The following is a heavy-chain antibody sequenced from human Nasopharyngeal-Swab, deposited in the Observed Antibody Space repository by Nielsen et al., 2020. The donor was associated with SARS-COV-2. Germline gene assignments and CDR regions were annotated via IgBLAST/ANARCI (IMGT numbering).Heavy chain of an antibody. CDR2: IKQDGSEK. D-gene: IGHD2-2*01. CDR3: AGGGYCSSTSCYFGIQNRVDY. J-gene: IGHJ4*02. Sequence: GGSLRLSCAASGFTFDSYAMSWVRQAPGKGLEWVANIKQDGSEKYYVDSVKGRFTISRDNAKNSLYLQMNSLRAEDTAVYYCAGGGYCSSTSCYFGIQNRVDYWGQGTLVTVSS. CDR1: GFTFDSYA. V-gene: IGHV3-7*05.